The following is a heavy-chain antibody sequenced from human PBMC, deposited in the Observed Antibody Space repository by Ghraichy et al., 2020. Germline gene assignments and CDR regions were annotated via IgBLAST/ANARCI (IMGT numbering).Heavy chain of an antibody. CDR3: ARGFLGGFGDFFDY. D-gene: IGHD3-10*01. Sequence: GGSLRLSCAASGFTFSSFSMNWVRQAPGKGLEWVSYITGSSSTTYYADSVKGRFTISRDNAKNSLYLQMNSLRAEATAVYYCARGFLGGFGDFFDYWGQGSLVTVSS. CDR2: ITGSSSTT. J-gene: IGHJ4*02. V-gene: IGHV3-48*01. CDR1: GFTFSSFS.